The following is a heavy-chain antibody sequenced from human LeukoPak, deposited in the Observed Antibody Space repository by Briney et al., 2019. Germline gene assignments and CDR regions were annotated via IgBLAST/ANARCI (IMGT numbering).Heavy chain of an antibody. CDR3: ARSCDGDCYSDY. V-gene: IGHV3-48*03. D-gene: IGHD2-21*02. J-gene: IGHJ4*02. CDR2: ISSSGITI. CDR1: GFTFSSYE. Sequence: GRSLRLSCAASGFTFSSYEMNWVRQAPGKGLEWVSYISSSGITIYYADSVKGRFTISRDNAKNSLYLQMSSLRVEDTAVYYCARSCDGDCYSDYWGQGTLVTVSS.